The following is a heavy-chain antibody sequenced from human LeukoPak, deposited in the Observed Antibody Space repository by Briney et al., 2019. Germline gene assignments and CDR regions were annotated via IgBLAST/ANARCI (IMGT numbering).Heavy chain of an antibody. D-gene: IGHD2-21*02. CDR2: ISAYNGNT. Sequence: EASVKVSCKASGYTFTSYGISWVRQAPGQGLEWMGWISAYNGNTNYAQKLQGRVTMTTDTSTSTAYMELRSLGSDDTAVYYCARGLGVVTAIQRPDAFDIWGQGTMVTVSS. CDR3: ARGLGVVTAIQRPDAFDI. CDR1: GYTFTSYG. J-gene: IGHJ3*02. V-gene: IGHV1-18*01.